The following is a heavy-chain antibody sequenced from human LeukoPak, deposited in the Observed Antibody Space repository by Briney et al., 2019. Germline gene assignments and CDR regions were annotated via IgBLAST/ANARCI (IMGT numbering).Heavy chain of an antibody. CDR1: GFTFSDYY. V-gene: IGHV3-11*01. CDR3: ARSIDYGAFDI. CDR2: ISSGGGPI. J-gene: IGHJ3*02. Sequence: GVSLRLSCAASGFTFSDYYMIWIRQAPGKGLEWVSYISSGGGPIYYADSVKGRFTISRDNAKNSLYLQMNSLRADDTAVYYCARSIDYGAFDIWGQGTMVTVSS. D-gene: IGHD4-17*01.